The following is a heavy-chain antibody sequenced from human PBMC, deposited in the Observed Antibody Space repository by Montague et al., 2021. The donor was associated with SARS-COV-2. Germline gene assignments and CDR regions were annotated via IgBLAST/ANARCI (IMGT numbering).Heavy chain of an antibody. CDR3: ANRGVRYFDAQGVWYYFDY. Sequence: RLSCAASGFTFSSYGMTWVRQASGKGLEWVSTISDSGGSTYYADSVKGRFTISRDNSKNTLYLQMNSLRAEDTAVYYCANRGVRYFDAQGVWYYFDYWGQGTLVTVSS. J-gene: IGHJ4*02. CDR2: ISDSGGST. D-gene: IGHD3-9*01. V-gene: IGHV3-23*01. CDR1: GFTFSSYG.